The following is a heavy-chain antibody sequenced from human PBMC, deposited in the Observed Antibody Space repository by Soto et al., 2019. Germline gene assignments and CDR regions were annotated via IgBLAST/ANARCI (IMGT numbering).Heavy chain of an antibody. CDR1: GYTFTSYD. CDR2: INPSGGSP. D-gene: IGHD1-1*01. V-gene: IGHV1-46*01. J-gene: IGHJ4*02. CDR3: ARDLLCANCLDY. Sequence: QVQLVQSGAEVKKPGASVKVSCKASGYTFTSYDMHWVRQAPGQGLEWMGIINPSGGSPTYPQKFQGRVTVTRDTSTSTVYLELSRLPCEDTAVHFCARDLLCANCLDYWGQGTLVTVSS.